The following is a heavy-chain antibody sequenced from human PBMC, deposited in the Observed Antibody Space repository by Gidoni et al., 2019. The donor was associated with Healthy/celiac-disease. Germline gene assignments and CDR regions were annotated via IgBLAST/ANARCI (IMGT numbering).Heavy chain of an antibody. V-gene: IGHV3-21*01. D-gene: IGHD2-2*02. CDR1: GFTFSSQN. J-gene: IGHJ6*02. CDR2: ISSSSSYI. Sequence: EVQLVESGGGLVKPGGSLRLSCAAAGFTFSSQNMNWVRQAPGKGLEWVSSISSSSSYIYYADSVKGRFTISRDNAKNSLYLQMNSLRAEDTAVYYCARSRPGRPAAIQGGGMDVWGQGTTVTVSS. CDR3: ARSRPGRPAAIQGGGMDV.